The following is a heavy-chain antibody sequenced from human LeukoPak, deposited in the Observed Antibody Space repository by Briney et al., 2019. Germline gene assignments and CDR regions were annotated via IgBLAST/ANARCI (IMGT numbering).Heavy chain of an antibody. CDR2: INHSGST. CDR1: GGSISTSNYY. D-gene: IGHD3-10*01. V-gene: IGHV4-39*07. CDR3: ARDTYYYGSGSPYFDY. J-gene: IGHJ4*02. Sequence: SETLSLTCTVSGGSISTSNYYWGWIRQPPGKGLEWIGEINHSGSTNYNPSLKSRVTISVDTSKNQFSLKLSSVTAADTAVYYCARDTYYYGSGSPYFDYWGQGTLVTVSS.